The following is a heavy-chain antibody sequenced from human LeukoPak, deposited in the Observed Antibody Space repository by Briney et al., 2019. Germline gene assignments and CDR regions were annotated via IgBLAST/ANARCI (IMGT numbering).Heavy chain of an antibody. CDR3: ARHSIAVAGTGFDY. CDR1: GFTFSSYSMN. V-gene: IGHV4-39*01. J-gene: IGHJ4*02. D-gene: IGHD6-19*01. Sequence: PGGSLRLSCAAPGFTFSSYSMNWVRQPPGRGLEWIGSIYYSGSTYYNPSLKSRVTISVDTSKNQFSLKLSSVTAADTAVYYCARHSIAVAGTGFDYWGQGTLVTVSS. CDR2: IYYSGST.